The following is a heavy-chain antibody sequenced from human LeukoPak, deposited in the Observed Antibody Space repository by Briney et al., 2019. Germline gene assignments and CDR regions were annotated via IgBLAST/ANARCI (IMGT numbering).Heavy chain of an antibody. V-gene: IGHV3-23*01. CDR2: ISGGGGST. CDR3: ARGDIVVVPAALDY. D-gene: IGHD2-2*01. Sequence: AGGSLRLSCAASGFTFSSYAMSWVRQAPGKGLEWVSAISGGGGSTYYADSVKGRFTISRDNSKNTLYLQMNSLRAEDTAVYYCARGDIVVVPAALDYWGQGTLVTVSS. J-gene: IGHJ4*02. CDR1: GFTFSSYA.